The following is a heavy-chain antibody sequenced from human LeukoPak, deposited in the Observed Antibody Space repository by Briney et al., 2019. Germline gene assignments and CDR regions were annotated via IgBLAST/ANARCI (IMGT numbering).Heavy chain of an antibody. J-gene: IGHJ4*02. Sequence: ASVKVSCKASGGTFSSYAISWVRQAPGQGLEWMGYMNPNSGNTGYAQKFQDRVTITSDTSISTAYMELSSLRSDDTAVYYCAREGLDYWGQGTPVTVSS. CDR2: MNPNSGNT. CDR1: GGTFSSYA. V-gene: IGHV1-8*03. CDR3: AREGLDY.